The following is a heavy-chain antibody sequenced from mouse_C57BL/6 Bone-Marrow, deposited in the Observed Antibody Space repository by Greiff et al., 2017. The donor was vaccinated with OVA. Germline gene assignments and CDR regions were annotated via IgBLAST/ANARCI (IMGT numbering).Heavy chain of an antibody. CDR2: INHNCGTT. Sequence: VQLQQSGPELVKPGASVKISCNASGYSFTDYNMNWVKQSNGKSLEWIGVINHNCGTTSYNQKVKGKDTLTVDQSSSTADMQLNSLTSEDSAVNYCGSCAYWGQGTRVTVSA. CDR3: GSCAY. J-gene: IGHJ3*01. CDR1: GYSFTDYN. V-gene: IGHV1-39*01.